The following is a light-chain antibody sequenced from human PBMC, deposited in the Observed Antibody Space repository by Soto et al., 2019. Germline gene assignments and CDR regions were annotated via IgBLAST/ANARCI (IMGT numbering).Light chain of an antibody. CDR3: QVWDDSRDQQV. V-gene: IGLV3-21*02. CDR1: NIGVRS. J-gene: IGLJ3*02. Sequence: SYALTQAPSVSVAPGQTASITCGANNIGVRSVHWHQKKPGQAPVLVVYDDDARPSGIPGRFSGSNSGNTATLTITRVEAGDEADYYCQVWDDSRDQQVFGGGTQLTVL. CDR2: DDD.